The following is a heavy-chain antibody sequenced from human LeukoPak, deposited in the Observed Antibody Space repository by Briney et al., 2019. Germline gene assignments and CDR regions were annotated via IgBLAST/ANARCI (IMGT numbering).Heavy chain of an antibody. CDR1: GFTFSSYA. J-gene: IGHJ1*01. Sequence: GGSLRLSCAASGFTFSSYAMSWVRQAPGKGLEWVSAISGSGGSTYYADSVKGRFTISRDNSKNTLYLQMNSLRAEGTAVYYCAKRYYYDSSGYSFQHWGQGTLVTVSS. CDR2: ISGSGGST. CDR3: AKRYYYDSSGYSFQH. V-gene: IGHV3-23*01. D-gene: IGHD3-22*01.